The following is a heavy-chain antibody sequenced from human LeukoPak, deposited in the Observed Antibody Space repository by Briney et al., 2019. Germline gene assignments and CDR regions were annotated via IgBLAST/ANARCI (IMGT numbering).Heavy chain of an antibody. CDR3: ARTYDFWTGYYFDY. J-gene: IGHJ4*02. D-gene: IGHD3-3*01. CDR1: GGTFSSYA. Sequence: GASVKVSCKASGGTFSSYAISWVRQAPGQGLEWMGGIIPIFGTANYAQKFQGRVTITADESTSPAYMELSSLRSEDTAVYYCARTYDFWTGYYFDYWGQGTLVTVSS. V-gene: IGHV1-69*13. CDR2: IIPIFGTA.